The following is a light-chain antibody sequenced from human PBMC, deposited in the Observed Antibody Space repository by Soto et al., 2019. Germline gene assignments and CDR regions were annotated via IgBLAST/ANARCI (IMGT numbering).Light chain of an antibody. CDR2: AAS. CDR3: QQSFPTLRT. Sequence: DIQMTQSPSSLPASVGGRVTITCRASQSISTFLNWYQQTPGKAPKLLIFAASSLQSGVPSRFSGSGSGTDFTLTISSLQPEDFATYYCQQSFPTLRTFGQGTKVDIK. V-gene: IGKV1-39*01. J-gene: IGKJ1*01. CDR1: QSISTF.